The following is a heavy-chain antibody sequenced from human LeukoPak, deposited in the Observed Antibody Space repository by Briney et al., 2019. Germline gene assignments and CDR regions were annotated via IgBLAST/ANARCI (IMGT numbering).Heavy chain of an antibody. CDR2: INHSGST. J-gene: IGHJ5*02. D-gene: IGHD6-6*01. Sequence: SETLSLTCAVYGVAFSGYYWSWIRQPPGKGLEWIGEINHSGSTNYNPSLNSRVTISVDTSKNQFSLKLSSVTAADTAVYYCAREYSSSSEGWFDPWGQGTLVTVSS. V-gene: IGHV4-34*01. CDR3: AREYSSSSEGWFDP. CDR1: GVAFSGYY.